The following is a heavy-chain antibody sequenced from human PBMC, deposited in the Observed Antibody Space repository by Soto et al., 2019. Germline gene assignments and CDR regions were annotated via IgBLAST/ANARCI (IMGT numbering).Heavy chain of an antibody. Sequence: PSETLSLTCAVYVGSFSGYYWSWIRQPPGKGLEWIGEINHSGSTNYNPSLKSRVTISVDTSKNQFSLKLSSVTAADTAVYYCARGWRFIPAAISDYGMDVWGQGTTVTVSS. V-gene: IGHV4-34*01. J-gene: IGHJ6*02. CDR1: VGSFSGYY. CDR3: ARGWRFIPAAISDYGMDV. CDR2: INHSGST. D-gene: IGHD2-2*02.